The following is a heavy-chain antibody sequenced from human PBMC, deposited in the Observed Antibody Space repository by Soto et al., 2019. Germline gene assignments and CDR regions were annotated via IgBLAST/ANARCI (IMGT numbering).Heavy chain of an antibody. V-gene: IGHV4-39*01. Sequence: SETLSLTCTVSGDSITASYSNWAWIRQPPGKGLEWIGTFYYSGTTSQNPPLRSRITISGDTSRNQFSLNLRSVTAADSGVYYCAKLVRDHVRRSDLDHWGQGNLVTVSS. D-gene: IGHD3-10*02. CDR1: GDSITASYSN. CDR3: AKLVRDHVRRSDLDH. CDR2: FYYSGTT. J-gene: IGHJ4*02.